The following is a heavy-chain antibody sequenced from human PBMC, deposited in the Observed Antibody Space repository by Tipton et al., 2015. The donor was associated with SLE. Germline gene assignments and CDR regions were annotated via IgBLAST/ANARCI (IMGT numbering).Heavy chain of an antibody. D-gene: IGHD1-7*01. CDR2: TRFDGVKK. CDR1: GFIFSGYG. V-gene: IGHV3-30*02. CDR3: AKDGVRSLTGSTDYFDH. Sequence: SGFIFSGYGMHWVRQAPGKGLEWVAFTRFDGVKKYYADAVKGRFTISKDNSKNTVYLQMSSLRTEDTAVYYCAKDGVRSLTGSTDYFDHWGQGALVTVSS. J-gene: IGHJ4*02.